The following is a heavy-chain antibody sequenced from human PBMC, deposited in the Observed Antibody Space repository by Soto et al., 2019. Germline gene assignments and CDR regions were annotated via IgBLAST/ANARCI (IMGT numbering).Heavy chain of an antibody. CDR1: GGSISSSNW. Sequence: PSETLSLTCAVSGGSISSSNWWSWVRQPPGKGLEWIGEIYHSGSTNYNPSLKSRVTISVDKSKNQFSLKLSSVTAADTAVYYYARGGYCSGGSCYDPNWFDPWGQGTLVTVSS. D-gene: IGHD2-15*01. J-gene: IGHJ5*02. CDR3: ARGGYCSGGSCYDPNWFDP. CDR2: IYHSGST. V-gene: IGHV4-4*02.